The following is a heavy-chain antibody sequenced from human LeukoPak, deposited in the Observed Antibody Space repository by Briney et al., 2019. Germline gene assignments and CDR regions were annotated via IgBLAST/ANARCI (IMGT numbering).Heavy chain of an antibody. CDR3: AREHPVAIAADY. J-gene: IGHJ4*02. CDR2: TYSTGST. CDR1: GGSISGYY. D-gene: IGHD6-25*01. V-gene: IGHV4-4*07. Sequence: ETLSLTCTVSGGSISGYYWSSIRQPAGKGLEWIGRTYSTGSTNYNPSLKSRVTMSVDTSKNQFSLKLTSVTAADTAVYYCAREHPVAIAADYWGQGTLVTVSS.